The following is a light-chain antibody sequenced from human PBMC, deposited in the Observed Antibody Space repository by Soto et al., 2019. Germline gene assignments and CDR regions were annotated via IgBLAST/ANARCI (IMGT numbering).Light chain of an antibody. CDR3: QQYNNWPRT. J-gene: IGKJ1*01. Sequence: EIVMTQSPATLSVSPGQRATLSCRASQSISSNLAWYQQKPGQAPRLLIYGASTRATGIPARFGGSGSGTEFTLTISSLQSEDVAVYYCQQYNNWPRTFGQGTKVEIK. V-gene: IGKV3-15*01. CDR1: QSISSN. CDR2: GAS.